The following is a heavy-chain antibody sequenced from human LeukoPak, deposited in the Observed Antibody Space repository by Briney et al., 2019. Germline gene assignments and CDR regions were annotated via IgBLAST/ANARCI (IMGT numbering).Heavy chain of an antibody. J-gene: IGHJ6*03. D-gene: IGHD1-26*01. Sequence: SETLSLTCSVSGDSISSTTYYWGWIRQPPGKGLEWIGYIYYSGSTNYNPSLKSRVTISVDTSKNQFSLKLSSVTAADTAVYYCAKGATLQYYYYYMDVWGKGTTVTVSS. CDR2: IYYSGST. V-gene: IGHV4-61*05. CDR1: GDSISSTTYY. CDR3: AKGATLQYYYYYMDV.